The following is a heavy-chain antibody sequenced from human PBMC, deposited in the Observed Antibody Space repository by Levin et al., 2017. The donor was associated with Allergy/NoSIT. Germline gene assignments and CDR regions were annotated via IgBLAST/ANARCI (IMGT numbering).Heavy chain of an antibody. CDR2: TYYTSKWFN. CDR1: GESVSSNYVY. Sequence: PSETLSLTCAISGESVSSNYVYWTWIRQSPSRGLEWLGRTYYTSKWFNDFAVSVKSRITITADTSQNQFSLQLNSVTPEDTAVYYCARYREDVSFQFWGPGKLVTVSS. V-gene: IGHV6-1*01. D-gene: IGHD2/OR15-2a*01. J-gene: IGHJ4*02. CDR3: ARYREDVSFQF.